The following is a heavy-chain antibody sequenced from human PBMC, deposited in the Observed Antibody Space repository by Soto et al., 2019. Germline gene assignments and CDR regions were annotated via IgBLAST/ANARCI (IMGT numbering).Heavy chain of an antibody. CDR2: ISWNSGSI. V-gene: IGHV3-9*01. D-gene: IGHD6-19*01. Sequence: EVQLVESGGGLVQPGRSLRLSCAASGFTFDDYAMHWVRQAPGKGLEWVSGISWNSGSIGYADSVKGRFIISRDNAKNSLYLQMNSLRAEDTALYYCAKALSSGSTDFDYWGQGTLVTVSS. CDR1: GFTFDDYA. J-gene: IGHJ4*02. CDR3: AKALSSGSTDFDY.